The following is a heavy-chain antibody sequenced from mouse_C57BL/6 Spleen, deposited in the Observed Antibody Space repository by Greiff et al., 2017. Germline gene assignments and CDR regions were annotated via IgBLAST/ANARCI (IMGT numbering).Heavy chain of an antibody. V-gene: IGHV1-80*01. Sequence: QVQLKQSGAELVQPGASVKISCKASGYAFSSYWMNWVKQRPGKGLEWFGQIYPGDGDTNYNGKFKGKATLTADKSSSRADMQLSSLTSEDSAVYFCARNDYDATYWYFDVWGTGTTVTVSS. D-gene: IGHD2-4*01. CDR2: IYPGDGDT. CDR3: ARNDYDATYWYFDV. CDR1: GYAFSSYW. J-gene: IGHJ1*03.